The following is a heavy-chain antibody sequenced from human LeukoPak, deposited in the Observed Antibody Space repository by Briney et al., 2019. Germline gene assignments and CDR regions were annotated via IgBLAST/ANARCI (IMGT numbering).Heavy chain of an antibody. Sequence: GGSLRLSCAASGFTFSSYGMSWVRQAPGKGLEWVSAISGSGGSTYYADSVKGRFTISRDNSKNTLYLQMNSLRAEDTAVYYCARNGATTVTYYRDVWGKGTTVTVSS. CDR2: ISGSGGST. J-gene: IGHJ6*03. D-gene: IGHD1-26*01. CDR3: ARNGATTVTYYRDV. CDR1: GFTFSSYG. V-gene: IGHV3-23*01.